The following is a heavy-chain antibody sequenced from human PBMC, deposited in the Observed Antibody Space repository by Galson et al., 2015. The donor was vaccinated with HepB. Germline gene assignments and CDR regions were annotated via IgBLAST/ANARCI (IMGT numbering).Heavy chain of an antibody. CDR1: GFTFGDFA. V-gene: IGHV3-49*03. Sequence: SLRLSCAASGFTFGDFAMSWFRQTPGKGLEWVGFIRSKTYGGTTEYAASVKGRFIISRDDSKSIAYLQMNSLKTEDTAVYYCARDPRGSHPMYSSGWPNWFDPWGQGTLVTVSS. D-gene: IGHD6-19*01. J-gene: IGHJ5*02. CDR2: IRSKTYGGTT. CDR3: ARDPRGSHPMYSSGWPNWFDP.